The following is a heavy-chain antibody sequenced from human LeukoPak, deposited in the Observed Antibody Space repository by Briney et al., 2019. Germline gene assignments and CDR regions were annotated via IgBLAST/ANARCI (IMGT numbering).Heavy chain of an antibody. CDR3: AKDPGYSGYEPEDWYFDL. Sequence: GRSLRLSCAASGFTFSSYGMHWVRQAPGKGLEWVAVISYDGSNKYYADSVKGRFTISRDNSKNTLYLQMNSLRAEDTAVYYCAKDPGYSGYEPEDWYFDLWGRGTLVTVSS. V-gene: IGHV3-30*18. D-gene: IGHD5-12*01. CDR1: GFTFSSYG. J-gene: IGHJ2*01. CDR2: ISYDGSNK.